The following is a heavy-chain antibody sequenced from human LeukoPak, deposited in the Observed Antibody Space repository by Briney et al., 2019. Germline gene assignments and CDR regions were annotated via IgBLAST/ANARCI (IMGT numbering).Heavy chain of an antibody. Sequence: PGGSLRLSCAASEFTFSSYWMSWVRQAPGKGLEWVAVIWYDGSNKYYADSVKGRFTISRDNSKNTLYLQMNSLRAEDTAVYYCASGDELSYWGQGTLVTVSS. CDR2: IWYDGSNK. D-gene: IGHD5-24*01. V-gene: IGHV3-33*08. CDR1: EFTFSSYW. CDR3: ASGDELSY. J-gene: IGHJ4*02.